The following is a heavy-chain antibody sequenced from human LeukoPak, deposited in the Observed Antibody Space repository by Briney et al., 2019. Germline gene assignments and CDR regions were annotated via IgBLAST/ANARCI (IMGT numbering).Heavy chain of an antibody. Sequence: GGSLRLSCAASGFSFSSYAMSWVRQAPGKGLECVSAIIRDGTTHYADSVKGRFTISRDNSKNTLYLQMNSLRAEDTAVYYCAKALSSSFYYFDLGGRGTLVTVSS. V-gene: IGHV3-23*01. CDR3: AKALSSSFYYFDL. CDR1: GFSFSSYA. CDR2: IIRDGTT. D-gene: IGHD3-16*02. J-gene: IGHJ2*01.